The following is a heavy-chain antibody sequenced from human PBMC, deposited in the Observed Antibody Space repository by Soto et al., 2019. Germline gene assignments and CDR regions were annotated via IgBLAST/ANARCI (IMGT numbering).Heavy chain of an antibody. CDR1: GFTFSYYT. Sequence: EVQLSESGGGLVQPGGSLRLSCAASGFTFSYYTMSWVRQAPGKGLEWVSGISGSGDTIYYADSVKGRFTISRDNSKNTLYLQMNSLRADDTGVYYCADPVPAATHYDYYDMDVWGQGTTVTVSS. CDR3: ADPVPAATHYDYYDMDV. D-gene: IGHD2-2*01. J-gene: IGHJ6*02. V-gene: IGHV3-23*01. CDR2: ISGSGDTI.